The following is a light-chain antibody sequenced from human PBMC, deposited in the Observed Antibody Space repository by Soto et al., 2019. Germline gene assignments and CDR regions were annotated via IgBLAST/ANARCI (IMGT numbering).Light chain of an antibody. CDR3: QKYNSAPMT. CDR1: QGISNY. J-gene: IGKJ1*01. Sequence: DIQMTQSPSSLSASVGDRVTITCRASQGISNYLAWYQQKPGKVPKLLIYAASTLKSGVPSRFSGSGSGTDFTFTISSLQPEDVATYDCQKYNSAPMTFGQGTNVEIK. V-gene: IGKV1-27*01. CDR2: AAS.